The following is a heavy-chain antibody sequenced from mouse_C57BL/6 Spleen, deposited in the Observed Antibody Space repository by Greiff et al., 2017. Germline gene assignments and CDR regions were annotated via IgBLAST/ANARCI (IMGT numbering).Heavy chain of an antibody. J-gene: IGHJ1*03. CDR3: ARSGYYGSIYWYFDV. CDR1: GYTFTSYW. V-gene: IGHV1-64*01. Sequence: QVQLQQPGAELVKPGASVKLSCKASGYTFTSYWMHWVKQRPGQGLEWLGMIHPNSGSTNYNEKFKSKATLTVDKSYSTAYMQLSSLSSEDSSVYYCARSGYYGSIYWYFDVWGTGTAVTVSS. D-gene: IGHD1-1*01. CDR2: IHPNSGST.